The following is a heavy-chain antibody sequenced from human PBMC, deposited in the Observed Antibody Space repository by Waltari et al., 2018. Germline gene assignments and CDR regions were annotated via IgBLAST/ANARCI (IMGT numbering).Heavy chain of an antibody. D-gene: IGHD1-26*01. V-gene: IGHV1-58*01. Sequence: QMQLVQSGPEVKKPGTSVKVSCKASGFTFTSSAVQWVRQARGQRLEWIVWIVVGSGNTNYAQQFQERVTITRDMSTSTAYMGLSSLRSEDPAVYYCAATSGSYSLSAFDIWGQGTMVTVSS. CDR2: IVVGSGNT. J-gene: IGHJ3*02. CDR1: GFTFTSSA. CDR3: AATSGSYSLSAFDI.